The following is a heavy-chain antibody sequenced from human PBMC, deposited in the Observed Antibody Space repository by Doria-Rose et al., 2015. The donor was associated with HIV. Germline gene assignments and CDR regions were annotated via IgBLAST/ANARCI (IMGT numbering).Heavy chain of an antibody. CDR2: IFSDDER. J-gene: IGHJ4*02. V-gene: IGHV2-26*01. CDR1: GVSLSSPGMG. Sequence: QVTLKESSPVLVKPTETLTLTCTVSGVSLSSPGMGVSWIRQPPGKALEWLANIFSDDERSYKPSLKCRLTISRGTSKSQVVLTMTDMDPVDTATYYCARIKSSRWYHKYYFDFWGQGTLVIVSA. CDR3: ARIKSSRWYHKYYFDF. D-gene: IGHD6-13*01.